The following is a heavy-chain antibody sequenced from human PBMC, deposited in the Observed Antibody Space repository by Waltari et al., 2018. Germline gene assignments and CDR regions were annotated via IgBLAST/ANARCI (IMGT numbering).Heavy chain of an antibody. CDR2: RNPNSGNT. Sequence: QVQLVQSGAEVKKPGASVKVSCQASGYPFTSYDINWVRQATGQGLEWMRWRNPNSGNTGQAQKCQGRITMTRNTSISTANMELSSLGSEDTAVYYCATYSGSYWGSNYYYYYGMDVVGQGTTVTVSS. CDR1: GYPFTSYD. V-gene: IGHV1-8*01. J-gene: IGHJ6*02. CDR3: ATYSGSYWGSNYYYYYGMDV. D-gene: IGHD1-26*01.